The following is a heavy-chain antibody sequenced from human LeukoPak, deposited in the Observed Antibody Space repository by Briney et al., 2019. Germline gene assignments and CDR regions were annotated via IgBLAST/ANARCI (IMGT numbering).Heavy chain of an antibody. D-gene: IGHD2-15*01. CDR2: ISAYNGNT. Sequence: GASVKVSCKASGYTFTSYGFSWVRQAPGQGLEWMGWISAYNGNTDYPQNLQGRVTLTTDTSTSTAYMELRSLRSEDTAVYYCARALSGGSFTSPDYWGQGTLVTVSS. V-gene: IGHV1-18*01. CDR1: GYTFTSYG. CDR3: ARALSGGSFTSPDY. J-gene: IGHJ4*02.